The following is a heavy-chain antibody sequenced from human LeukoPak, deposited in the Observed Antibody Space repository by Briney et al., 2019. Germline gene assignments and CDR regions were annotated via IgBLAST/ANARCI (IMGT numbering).Heavy chain of an antibody. D-gene: IGHD6-25*01. CDR3: ARSYSSGWAYGMDA. CDR1: RHSITIRNYY. CDR2: IYYSGTT. J-gene: IGHJ6*02. V-gene: IGHV4-39*01. Sequence: SETLSHTCTLSRHSITIRNYYWGWIRQPPGKGLEWIGSIYYSGTTHHNPSLKNRVTLSVDTSRNQFSLILRSVSAADTAVYYCARSYSSGWAYGMDAWGQGTTVTVSS.